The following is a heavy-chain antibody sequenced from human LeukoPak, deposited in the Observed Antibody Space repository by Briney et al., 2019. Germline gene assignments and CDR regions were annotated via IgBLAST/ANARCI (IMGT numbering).Heavy chain of an antibody. Sequence: SVKVSCKASGGTFSSYAISWVRQAPGQGLEWMGGIIPIFGTANYAQKFQGRVTITADESTSTAYMELSSLRSEDTAVYYCARGHWGIVVVPAALQAFDIWGQGTMVTVSS. V-gene: IGHV1-69*01. CDR3: ARGHWGIVVVPAALQAFDI. CDR2: IIPIFGTA. D-gene: IGHD2-2*01. J-gene: IGHJ3*02. CDR1: GGTFSSYA.